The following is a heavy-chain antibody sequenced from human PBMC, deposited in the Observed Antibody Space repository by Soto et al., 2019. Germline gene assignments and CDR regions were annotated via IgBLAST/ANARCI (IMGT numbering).Heavy chain of an antibody. J-gene: IGHJ3*01. Sequence: EVQLLESGGGLVQPGGSLRLSCAASGFTFRIYAMSWVRQVPGKGLEWVSTISDSADSAYYADSVKDRFTISRDNSNNTVYLQMNSLRAADTPVYYFARPYGGKIGDALDLWGQGTTVSVSS. CDR1: GFTFRIYA. V-gene: IGHV3-23*01. D-gene: IGHD2-15*01. CDR3: ARPYGGKIGDALDL. CDR2: ISDSADSA.